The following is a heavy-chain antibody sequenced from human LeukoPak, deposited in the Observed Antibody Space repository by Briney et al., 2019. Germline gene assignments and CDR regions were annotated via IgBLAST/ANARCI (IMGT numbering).Heavy chain of an antibody. CDR3: ARDTAYGDPGDY. V-gene: IGHV3-66*01. Sequence: GGSLRLSCAASGCAVSSNYMTWVRQAPGKGLEWVSVIYSGGSTYYADSVKGRFTISRDNYKNTLYLQMNSLRAEDTAVYYCARDTAYGDPGDYWGQGTLVTVSS. J-gene: IGHJ4*02. D-gene: IGHD4-17*01. CDR2: IYSGGST. CDR1: GCAVSSNY.